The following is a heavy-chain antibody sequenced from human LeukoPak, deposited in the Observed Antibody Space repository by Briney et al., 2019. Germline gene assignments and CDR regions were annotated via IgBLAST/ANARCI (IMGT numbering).Heavy chain of an antibody. D-gene: IGHD3-22*01. V-gene: IGHV1-69*05. CDR1: GGTFSSYA. J-gene: IGHJ4*02. Sequence: ASVKVSCKASGGTFSSYAIGWVRQAPGQGLEWMGGIIPIFGTANYAQKFQGRVTITTDESTGTAYMELSSLRSEDTAVYYCARGPHYYDSSGYYEDWGQGTLVTVSS. CDR3: ARGPHYYDSSGYYED. CDR2: IIPIFGTA.